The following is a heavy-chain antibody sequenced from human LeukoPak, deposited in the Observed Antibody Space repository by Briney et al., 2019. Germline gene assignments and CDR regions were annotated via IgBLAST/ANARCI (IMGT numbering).Heavy chain of an antibody. CDR2: ISSSSSYT. J-gene: IGHJ5*02. Sequence: GGSLRLSCAASGFTFSDYYMSWIRQAPGKGLEWVSYISSSSSYTNYADSVKGRFTISRDNAKNSLYLQMNSLRVEDTAVYFCARGDSGDWSFDPWDQGTLVTVSS. D-gene: IGHD6-19*01. CDR1: GFTFSDYY. CDR3: ARGDSGDWSFDP. V-gene: IGHV3-11*06.